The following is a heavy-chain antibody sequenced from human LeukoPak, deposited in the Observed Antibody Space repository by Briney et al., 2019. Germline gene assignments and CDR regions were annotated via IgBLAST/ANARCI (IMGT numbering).Heavy chain of an antibody. CDR1: GFTVSTNY. V-gene: IGHV3-53*01. CDR3: ARRGDNYGSPFDY. CDR2: IYSVGNT. Sequence: PGGSLRLSCAVSGFTVSTNYMNWVRQAPGKGLDWVSLIYSVGNTDYADSVKGRFTISRDNSKNTLYLQMNSLRAEDTAVYYCARRGDNYGSPFDYWGQGTLVTVSS. D-gene: IGHD5-18*01. J-gene: IGHJ4*02.